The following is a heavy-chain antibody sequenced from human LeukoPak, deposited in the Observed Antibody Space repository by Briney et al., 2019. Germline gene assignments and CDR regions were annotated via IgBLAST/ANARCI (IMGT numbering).Heavy chain of an antibody. CDR1: GFSFSGYW. Sequence: GGSLRLSCTASGFSFSGYWMTWVRQTPGKGLEWVANINQHGSKKSSVDSVRGRFTISRASAKNSLYLQMNSLRAEDTAVYHCVRVDYRAEGLYYWGQGTLVTVSS. V-gene: IGHV3-7*04. CDR2: INQHGSKK. CDR3: VRVDYRAEGLYY. J-gene: IGHJ4*02. D-gene: IGHD4-17*01.